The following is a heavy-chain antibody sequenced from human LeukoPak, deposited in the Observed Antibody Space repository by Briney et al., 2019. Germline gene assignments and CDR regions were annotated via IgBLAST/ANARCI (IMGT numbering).Heavy chain of an antibody. V-gene: IGHV4-59*01. D-gene: IGHD5-12*01. CDR1: GGSISSYY. Sequence: PSETLSLTCTVSGGSISSYYWSWIRQPPGKGLEWIGYIYYSGSTNYNPSLKSRVTISVDASKNQFSLKLSSVTAADTAVYYCARYSGFSYFDYWGQGTLVTVSS. CDR3: ARYSGFSYFDY. J-gene: IGHJ4*02. CDR2: IYYSGST.